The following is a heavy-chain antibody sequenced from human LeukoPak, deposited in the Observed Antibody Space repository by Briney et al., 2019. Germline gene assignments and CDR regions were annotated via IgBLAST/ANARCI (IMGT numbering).Heavy chain of an antibody. CDR1: GFTFSSYS. V-gene: IGHV3-21*01. CDR3: ARGIDDAFDI. Sequence: PGGSLRLSCAASGFTFSSYSMNWVRQAPGKGLEWVSSISSSSSYIYYADSVKGRFTSSRDNAKNSLYLQMNSLRAEDTAVYYCARGIDDAFDIWGQGTMVTVSS. J-gene: IGHJ3*02. CDR2: ISSSSSYI.